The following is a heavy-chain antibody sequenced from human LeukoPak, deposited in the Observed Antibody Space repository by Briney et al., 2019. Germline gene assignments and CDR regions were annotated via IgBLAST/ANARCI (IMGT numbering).Heavy chain of an antibody. CDR2: INHSGST. CDR3: ARGVRSGSYFAFGGGRFFDY. J-gene: IGHJ4*02. D-gene: IGHD1-26*01. CDR1: GGSFSGYY. Sequence: SSETLSLTCAVYGGSFSGYYWSWIRQPPGKGLEWIGEINHSGSTNYNPSLKSRVTISVDTSKNQFSLKPSSVTAADTAVYYCARGVRSGSYFAFGGGRFFDYWGQGTLVTVSS. V-gene: IGHV4-34*01.